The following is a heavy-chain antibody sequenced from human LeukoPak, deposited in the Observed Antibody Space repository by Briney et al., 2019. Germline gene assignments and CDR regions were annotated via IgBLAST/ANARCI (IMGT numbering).Heavy chain of an antibody. CDR2: IKQDGSEK. CDR1: GFSFSSYW. CDR3: ARAGHYCSGGSCYYGY. D-gene: IGHD2-15*01. V-gene: IGHV3-7*01. J-gene: IGHJ4*02. Sequence: GGSLRLSCSASGFSFSSYWMSWVRQAPGKVLEWVANIKQDGSEKYYVDSVKGRFTISRDNAKNSLYLQMNSLRAEDTAVYYCARAGHYCSGGSCYYGYWGQGTLVTVSS.